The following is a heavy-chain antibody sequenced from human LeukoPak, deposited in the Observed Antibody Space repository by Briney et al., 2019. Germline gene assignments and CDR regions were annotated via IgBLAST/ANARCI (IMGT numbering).Heavy chain of an antibody. CDR3: AKDSLWFGESRS. J-gene: IGHJ5*02. CDR1: GFTFSSYA. Sequence: GGSLRLSCAASGFTFSSYAMSWVRQAPGKGPEWVSAISGSGGSTYYADSVKGRFTISRDNSKNTLYLQMNSLRAEDTAVYYCAKDSLWFGESRSWGQGTLVTVSS. V-gene: IGHV3-23*01. D-gene: IGHD3-10*01. CDR2: ISGSGGST.